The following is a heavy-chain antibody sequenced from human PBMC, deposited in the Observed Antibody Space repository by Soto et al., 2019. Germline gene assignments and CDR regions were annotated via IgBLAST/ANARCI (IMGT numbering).Heavy chain of an antibody. CDR2: INWNGRST. J-gene: IGHJ4*02. D-gene: IGHD2-2*02. CDR3: ARCSSTSCYIMASFDY. Sequence: GGSLRLSCAASGFTFDDYAMSWVRQAPGKGLEWVAGINWNGRSTTYADSLKGRFTISRDNAKNSLHLQINSLRAEDTALYFCARCSSTSCYIMASFDYWGQGTLVPSPQ. CDR1: GFTFDDYA. V-gene: IGHV3-20*04.